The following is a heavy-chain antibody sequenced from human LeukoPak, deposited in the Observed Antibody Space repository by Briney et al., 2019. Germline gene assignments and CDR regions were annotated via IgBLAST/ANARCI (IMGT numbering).Heavy chain of an antibody. CDR3: ARGPYCSSTSCSYRNWFDP. CDR2: INPNSGGT. Sequence: ASVKVSCKASGYTFTDYYIHWVRQAPGQGLEWMGWINPNSGGTNYAQKFQGRVTMTRDTSISTAYMELSRLRSDDTAVYYCARGPYCSSTSCSYRNWFDPWGQGTLVTVSS. J-gene: IGHJ5*02. CDR1: GYTFTDYY. D-gene: IGHD2-2*01. V-gene: IGHV1-2*02.